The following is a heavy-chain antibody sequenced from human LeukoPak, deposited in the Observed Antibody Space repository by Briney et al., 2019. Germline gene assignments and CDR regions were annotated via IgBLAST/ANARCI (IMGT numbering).Heavy chain of an antibody. CDR2: ITGGHYAT. CDR1: GFSFSSFA. D-gene: IGHD4-17*01. V-gene: IGHV3-23*01. J-gene: IGHJ5*02. Sequence: GGSLRLSCAASGFSFSSFAMTWVRQAPGKGLEWASSITGGHYATYNTDSVKGRFTISRDNAKNTLYLQMNSLRADDTAIYYCTKDPNGDYIGAFDPWGQGTLVTVSS. CDR3: TKDPNGDYIGAFDP.